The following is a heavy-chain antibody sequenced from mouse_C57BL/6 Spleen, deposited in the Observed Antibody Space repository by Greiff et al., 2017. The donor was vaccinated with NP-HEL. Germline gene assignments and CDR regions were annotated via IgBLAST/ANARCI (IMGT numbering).Heavy chain of an antibody. CDR3: TYYGSSSWYFDV. CDR1: GYTFTDYE. V-gene: IGHV1-15*01. D-gene: IGHD1-1*01. J-gene: IGHJ1*03. Sequence: QVQLQQSGAELVRPGASVTLSCKASGYTFTDYEMHWVKQTPVHGLEWIGAIDPETGGTAYNQKFKGKAILTADKSSSTAYMELRSLTSEDSAVYYCTYYGSSSWYFDVWGTGTTVTVSS. CDR2: IDPETGGT.